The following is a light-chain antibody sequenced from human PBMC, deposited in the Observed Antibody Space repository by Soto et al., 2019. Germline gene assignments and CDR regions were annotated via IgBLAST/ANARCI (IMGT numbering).Light chain of an antibody. V-gene: IGKV1-39*01. J-gene: IGKJ3*01. CDR2: AAS. CDR1: QSISHY. CDR3: QQSYSTPFP. Sequence: DIQMTQSPSSLSASVGDSVTITCRSSQSISHYLNWYQQKPGKAPKLLVYAASSLQSGVPSRFSGSGSGTDFTLTISILQPEDVATYYCQQSYSTPFPFGPGTKVDIK.